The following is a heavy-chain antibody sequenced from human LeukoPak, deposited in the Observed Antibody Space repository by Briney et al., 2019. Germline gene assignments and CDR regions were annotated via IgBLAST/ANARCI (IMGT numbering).Heavy chain of an antibody. D-gene: IGHD3-10*01. V-gene: IGHV4-31*03. CDR3: ARYESTMVRGVITPYALDI. Sequence: SETLSLTCTVSGGSISSGGYYWSWIRQHPGKGLEWIGYIYYSGSTYYNPSLKSRVTISVDTSKNQFSLKLSSVTAADTAVYYCARYESTMVRGVITPYALDIWGQGTMVTVSS. CDR1: GGSISSGGYY. CDR2: IYYSGST. J-gene: IGHJ3*02.